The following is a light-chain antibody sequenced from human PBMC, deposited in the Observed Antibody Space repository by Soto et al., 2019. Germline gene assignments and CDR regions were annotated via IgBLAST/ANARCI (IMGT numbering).Light chain of an antibody. CDR2: DAS. J-gene: IGKJ1*01. CDR1: QRISSW. Sequence: DIQMTQSPSTLSGSVGDRVTTTCRASQRISSWLAWYQQKPGKAPQLLIYDASSLQSGVPSRFSGSGSGTEFTLTISSLQPDDFATYYCQQYNTYSTFGQGTKVDIK. CDR3: QQYNTYST. V-gene: IGKV1-5*01.